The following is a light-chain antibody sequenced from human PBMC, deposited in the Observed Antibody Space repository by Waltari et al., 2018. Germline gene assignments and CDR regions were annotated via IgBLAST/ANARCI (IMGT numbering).Light chain of an antibody. CDR1: NPHLGSSF. Sequence: QSVLTQTPSTSGTPGQRVTISCSGGNPHLGSSFFCWSQQFPGTAPKLLIYRNDQRPSGVPDRFSASKSGASASLAISGLRSEDEADYYCAVCDDSPIGFAVFGGGTKLTVL. J-gene: IGLJ2*01. V-gene: IGLV1-47*01. CDR3: AVCDDSPIGFAV. CDR2: RND.